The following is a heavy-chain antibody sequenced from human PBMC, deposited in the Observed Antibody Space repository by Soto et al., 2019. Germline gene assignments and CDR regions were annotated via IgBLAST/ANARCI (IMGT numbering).Heavy chain of an antibody. CDR1: GFTFSTYS. J-gene: IGHJ5*02. Sequence: HPGRSLRLSCAASGFTFSTYSMTWVRQAPGKGLEWVSSITGNGGTTRYADSVKGRFTISRENSKNTLYLQINDLRVDDTALYYCGRDPNGDYVGTYWYDPWGQGTQVNVSS. V-gene: IGHV3-23*01. CDR2: ITGNGGTT. CDR3: GRDPNGDYVGTYWYDP. D-gene: IGHD4-17*01.